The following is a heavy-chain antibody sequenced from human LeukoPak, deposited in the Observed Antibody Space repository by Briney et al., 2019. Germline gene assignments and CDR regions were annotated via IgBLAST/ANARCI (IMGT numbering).Heavy chain of an antibody. CDR2: INPNSGGT. V-gene: IGHV1-2*02. J-gene: IGHJ6*02. Sequence: ASVKVSCKASGYTFTGYYMHWARQAPGQGLEWMGWINPNSGGTNYAQKFQGRVTMTRDTSISTAYMELSRLRSDDTAVYYCASLPGYCSSTSCYTNYYYYGMDVWGQGTTVTVSS. CDR1: GYTFTGYY. CDR3: ASLPGYCSSTSCYTNYYYYGMDV. D-gene: IGHD2-2*02.